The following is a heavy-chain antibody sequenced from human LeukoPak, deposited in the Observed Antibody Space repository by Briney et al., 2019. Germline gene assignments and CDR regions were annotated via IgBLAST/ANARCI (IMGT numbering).Heavy chain of an antibody. CDR2: IYTSGST. D-gene: IGHD6-19*01. CDR3: ARGVYSSGLKFDY. V-gene: IGHV4-59*10. Sequence: SGTLSLTCAVYGGSFSGYYWSWIRQPPGKGLEWIGRIYTSGSTNYNPSLKSRVTMSVDTSKNQFSLKLSSVTAADTAVYYCARGVYSSGLKFDYWGQGTLVTVSS. CDR1: GGSFSGYY. J-gene: IGHJ4*02.